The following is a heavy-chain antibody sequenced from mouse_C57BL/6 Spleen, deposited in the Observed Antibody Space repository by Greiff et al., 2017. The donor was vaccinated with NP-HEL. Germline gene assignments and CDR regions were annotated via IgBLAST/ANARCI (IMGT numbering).Heavy chain of an antibody. Sequence: QVQLQQSGPELVKPGALVKISCKASGYAFSSSWMNWVKQRPGTGPEWIGRIYPGDGDTNYNGKFKGKATLTADKSSSTAYMHHSSLTSEDSAVYFCARWDYYGSSWGQGTLVTVSA. V-gene: IGHV1-82*01. CDR3: ARWDYYGSS. CDR2: IYPGDGDT. CDR1: GYAFSSSW. J-gene: IGHJ3*01. D-gene: IGHD1-1*01.